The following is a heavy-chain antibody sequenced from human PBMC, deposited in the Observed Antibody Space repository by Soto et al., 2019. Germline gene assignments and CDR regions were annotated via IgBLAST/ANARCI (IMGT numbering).Heavy chain of an antibody. J-gene: IGHJ5*02. CDR1: GGTFSSYA. V-gene: IGHV1-69*01. CDR2: IIPIFGTA. CDR3: ARVRTVVTAPLGWFAP. Sequence: QVQLVQSGAEVKKPGSSVKVSCKASGGTFSSYAISWVRQAPGQGLEWMGGIIPIFGTANYAQKFQGRVTITADEPTSTAYMELSRLISEDTAVQYCARVRTVVTAPLGWFAPWGHGTLVTVSS. D-gene: IGHD3-22*01.